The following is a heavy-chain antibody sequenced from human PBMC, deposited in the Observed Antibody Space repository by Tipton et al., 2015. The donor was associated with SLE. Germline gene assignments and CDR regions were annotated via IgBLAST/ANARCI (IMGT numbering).Heavy chain of an antibody. CDR3: ARARAFGGVIVSHSFDY. D-gene: IGHD3-16*02. CDR2: ITSRGSVI. V-gene: IGHV3-48*03. J-gene: IGHJ4*02. CDR1: GFTFSDYE. Sequence: SLRLSCVVSGFTFSDYEMTWVRQAPGKGLEWISYITSRGSVIYYGDSVKGRFTISRNNARNSLYLQMNSLRAEDTAVYYCARARAFGGVIVSHSFDYWGQGALVTVSS.